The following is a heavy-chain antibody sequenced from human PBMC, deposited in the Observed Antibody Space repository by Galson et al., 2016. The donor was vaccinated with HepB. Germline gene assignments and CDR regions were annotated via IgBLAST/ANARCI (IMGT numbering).Heavy chain of an antibody. J-gene: IGHJ4*02. CDR3: AKDMGGVGITPIFDL. V-gene: IGHV3-74*01. CDR2: INSDGTIS. CDR1: GFAFSSHW. D-gene: IGHD3-10*01. Sequence: SLRLSCAASGFAFSSHWMHWVRQAPGKGLMWVARINSDGTISNYADSVKGRFTISRDNAKNSLDLHMNSLRPEDTAFYFCAKDMGGVGITPIFDLWGQGIPVTVSS.